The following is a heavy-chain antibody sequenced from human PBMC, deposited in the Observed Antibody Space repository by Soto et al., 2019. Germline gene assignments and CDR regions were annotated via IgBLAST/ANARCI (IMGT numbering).Heavy chain of an antibody. V-gene: IGHV4-59*01. D-gene: IGHD2-15*01. CDR2: ISHGGNT. Sequence: AQALPVPCTLYLGYIIIGHWSWTGQPPGKGLEWIGYISHGGNTNYNPSVKSRVTLSVDTPKNQFSLRLSSVTTADTAVYHCAGLRGSAGSPIDYWGQGTMVTVSS. J-gene: IGHJ4*02. CDR1: LGYIIIGH. CDR3: AGLRGSAGSPIDY.